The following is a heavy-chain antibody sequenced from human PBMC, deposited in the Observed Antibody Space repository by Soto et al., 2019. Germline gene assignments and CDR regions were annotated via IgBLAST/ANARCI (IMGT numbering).Heavy chain of an antibody. CDR3: AREGRSYALDALDF. Sequence: GSLYMLRIIKNQGKGLEWVSVIYSGGSTYYADSVKGRFTIPRDNSKNTLYLHMNSLRAEDTAVFFCAREGRSYALDALDFWVQGTIVTVSS. D-gene: IGHD2-2*01. CDR2: IYSGGST. CDR1: GSLY. V-gene: IGHV3-66*01. J-gene: IGHJ3*01.